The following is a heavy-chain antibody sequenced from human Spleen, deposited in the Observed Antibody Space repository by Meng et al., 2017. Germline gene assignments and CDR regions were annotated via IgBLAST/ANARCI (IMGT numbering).Heavy chain of an antibody. CDR1: GGPISRTGTC. CDR2: QCHADDT. V-gene: IGHV4-39*01. J-gene: IGHJ4*02. CDR3: ARHTFSGNPGGIDS. D-gene: IGHD4-23*01. Sequence: QLQLQESGPGLMRPSETLSLTCTVSGGPISRTGTCVGWIRPPPGKGLEWIGSQCHADDTYYNPSLMGRVTISVDTSKNQVSLKLTSVTAADTSIYYCARHTFSGNPGGIDSWGQGILVTVSS.